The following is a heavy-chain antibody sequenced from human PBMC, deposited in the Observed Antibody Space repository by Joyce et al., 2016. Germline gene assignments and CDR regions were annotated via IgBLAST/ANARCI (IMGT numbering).Heavy chain of an antibody. CDR2: IDAGGDNT. Sequence: EVQLLESGGGLVQPGGSLRLSCAASGFTFSPFAMTWVRQAPGKGLEWVSAIDAGGDNTYYADSVKGRFTISRDNSRNKNTLYLQMNSLRTEDTAVYYCAKDLVGAAKGWTDYWGQGTLVTVSS. CDR3: AKDLVGAAKGWTDY. J-gene: IGHJ4*02. V-gene: IGHV3-23*01. CDR1: GFTFSPFA. D-gene: IGHD1-26*01.